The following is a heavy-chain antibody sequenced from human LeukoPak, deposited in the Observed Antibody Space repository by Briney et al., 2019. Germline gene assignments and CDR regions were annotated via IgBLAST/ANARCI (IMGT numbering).Heavy chain of an antibody. Sequence: SETLSLTCAVYGGSFSGYYWSWIRQPPGKGVEWIGEINHSGSTNYNPSLKSRVTISVDTSKNRFSLKLSSVTAANTAVYYCARTYDSSGYYYAFDYWGQGTLVTVSS. D-gene: IGHD3-22*01. V-gene: IGHV4-34*01. CDR1: GGSFSGYY. J-gene: IGHJ4*02. CDR3: ARTYDSSGYYYAFDY. CDR2: INHSGST.